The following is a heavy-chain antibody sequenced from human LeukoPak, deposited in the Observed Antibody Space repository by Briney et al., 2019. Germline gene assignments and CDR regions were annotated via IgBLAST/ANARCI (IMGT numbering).Heavy chain of an antibody. D-gene: IGHD2-15*01. CDR3: ASHYCSSGSCYVDY. V-gene: IGHV3-53*01. J-gene: IGHJ4*02. CDR1: GFSISYNY. Sequence: GGSLGLSCAVSGFSISYNYMSWVRQAPGQGLEWVSVIYSGGDTYYAGSAKGRFTISKDNSDNRLYLQMNSLRVDDTAVYYCASHYCSSGSCYVDYWGQGTLVTVSS. CDR2: IYSGGDT.